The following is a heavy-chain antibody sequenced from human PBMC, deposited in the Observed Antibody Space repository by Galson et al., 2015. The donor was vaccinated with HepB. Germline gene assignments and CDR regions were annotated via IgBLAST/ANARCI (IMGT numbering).Heavy chain of an antibody. V-gene: IGHV3-30*03. J-gene: IGHJ6*02. D-gene: IGHD3/OR15-3a*01. CDR3: ARDLDPYYYYNGMDV. Sequence: SLRLSCAASGFTFSTYGMHWARQAPGKGLEWVAVISFAGSNEFYAESAKGRFTVSRDNSKNTLYLQMNSLRAEDTALYYCARDLDPYYYYNGMDVWGPGTTVTVSS. CDR1: GFTFSTYG. CDR2: ISFAGSNE.